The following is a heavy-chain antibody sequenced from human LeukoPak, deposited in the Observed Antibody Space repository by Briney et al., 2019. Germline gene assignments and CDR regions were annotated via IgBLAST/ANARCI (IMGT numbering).Heavy chain of an antibody. CDR3: ARVRGSSWYSDAFDI. CDR2: IYHSGST. D-gene: IGHD6-13*01. J-gene: IGHJ3*02. Sequence: KTSETLSLTCTVSGGSISSSSYYWGWIRQPPGKGLEWIGSIYHSGSTYYNPSLKSRVTISVDTSKNQFSLKLSSVTAADTAVYYCARVRGSSWYSDAFDIWGQGTMVTVSS. CDR1: GGSISSSSYY. V-gene: IGHV4-39*07.